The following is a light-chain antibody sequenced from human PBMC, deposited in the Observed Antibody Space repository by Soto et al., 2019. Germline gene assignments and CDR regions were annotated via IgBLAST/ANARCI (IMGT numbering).Light chain of an antibody. CDR3: QQYINWPRT. CDR2: GAS. V-gene: IGKV3-15*01. Sequence: EVVMTQSPATLSVSPRERATLSCRASQSVSSNLAWYQQNRGQAPRLLIYGASTRATGVPARFSGSGSGTEFTLTISSLQSEDFAVYYCQQYINWPRTFGQGSKVEIK. CDR1: QSVSSN. J-gene: IGKJ1*01.